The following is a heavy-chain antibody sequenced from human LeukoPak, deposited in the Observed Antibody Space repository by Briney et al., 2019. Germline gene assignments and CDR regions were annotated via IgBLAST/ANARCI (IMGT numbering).Heavy chain of an antibody. CDR3: ARDPGEVGATTPEDYYYYYMDV. D-gene: IGHD1-26*01. J-gene: IGHJ6*03. Sequence: GGSLRLSCEVSGFTFDNYGMSWVRQAPGKGLEWVSGINWNGVITPYADSVKGRFTISRDNAKNTLYLQMNSLRAEDTAVYYCARDPGEVGATTPEDYYYYYMDVWGKGTTVTVSS. CDR2: INWNGVIT. V-gene: IGHV3-20*04. CDR1: GFTFDNYG.